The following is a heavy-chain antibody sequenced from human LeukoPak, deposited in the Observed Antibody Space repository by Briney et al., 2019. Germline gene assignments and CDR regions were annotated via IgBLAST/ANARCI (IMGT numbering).Heavy chain of an antibody. CDR3: ARDGDKALGLAFDI. CDR1: GGTSSSYA. V-gene: IGHV1-69*06. Sequence: SVKVSCKASGGTSSSYAVSWVRQAPGQGLEWMGGIIPIFDTANYAQKFQGRVTITADKSTSTAYMELSSLRSEDTAVYYCARDGDKALGLAFDIWGQGTMVTVSS. J-gene: IGHJ3*02. D-gene: IGHD3-3*01. CDR2: IIPIFDTA.